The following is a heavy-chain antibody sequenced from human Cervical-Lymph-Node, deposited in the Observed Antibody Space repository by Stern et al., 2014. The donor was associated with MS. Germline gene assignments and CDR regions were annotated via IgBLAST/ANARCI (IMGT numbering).Heavy chain of an antibody. CDR2: IGRSGMTI. J-gene: IGHJ6*02. CDR1: GFAFSTYT. Sequence: EVQLVESGGDLVQPGGSLRLSCAASGFAFSTYTMNWVRQAPGKGLEWISYIGRSGMTIDYADSVKGRFTISRDNANNSLFLQMTSLRVEDTAVYYCARDDVGILGFSEWILGSYGMDVWGQGTTVTVSS. V-gene: IGHV3-48*04. D-gene: IGHD3-3*01. CDR3: ARDDVGILGFSEWILGSYGMDV.